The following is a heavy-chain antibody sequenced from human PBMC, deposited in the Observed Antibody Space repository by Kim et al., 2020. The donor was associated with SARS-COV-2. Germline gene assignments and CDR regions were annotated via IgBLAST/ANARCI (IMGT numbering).Heavy chain of an antibody. CDR2: VSGSGDST. D-gene: IGHD2-2*02. V-gene: IGHV3-23*01. CDR1: GFSFNNYA. Sequence: GGSLRLSCAASGFSFNNYAMTWVRQAPGKGLEWVSIVSGSGDSTYYADSVKGRFTISRDNSKNTLSLQMNSLRADDTAIYYCARGDCSSISCYTADCRGR. CDR3: ARGDCSSISCYTADC. J-gene: IGHJ2*01.